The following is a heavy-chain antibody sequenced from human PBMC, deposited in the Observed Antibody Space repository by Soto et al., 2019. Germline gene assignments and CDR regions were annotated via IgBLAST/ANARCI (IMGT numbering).Heavy chain of an antibody. CDR3: AREKVTSGYPD. CDR2: MNPNSGNT. CDR1: GYTFTSYD. D-gene: IGHD3-22*01. V-gene: IGHV1-8*01. J-gene: IGHJ4*02. Sequence: QVQLVQSGAEVKKPGASVKVSCKASGYTFTSYDINWVRQATGQGLEWMGWMNPNSGNTAYAQKLQXXITMTRNTSISTAYMELSSLRSEDTAVYYCAREKVTSGYPDWGQGTLVTVSS.